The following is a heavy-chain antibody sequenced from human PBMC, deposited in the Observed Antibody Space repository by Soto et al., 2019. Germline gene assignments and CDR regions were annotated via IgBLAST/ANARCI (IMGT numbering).Heavy chain of an antibody. D-gene: IGHD6-19*01. CDR3: ARVYRRGWLDY. CDR2: INAGNGNT. CDR1: EYTFTSYA. V-gene: IGHV1-3*05. J-gene: IGHJ4*02. Sequence: QVQLVQSGAEEKKPGASVKVSCKASEYTFTSYAMHWVRQAPGQRLEWMGWINAGNGNTKYSQKCQGRVTITRDTSASTAYMELSSLRSEDTAVYYCARVYRRGWLDYWGQGTLVTVSS.